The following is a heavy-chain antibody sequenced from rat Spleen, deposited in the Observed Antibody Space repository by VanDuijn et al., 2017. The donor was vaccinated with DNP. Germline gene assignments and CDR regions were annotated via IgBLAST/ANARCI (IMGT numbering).Heavy chain of an antibody. J-gene: IGHJ1*01. CDR1: GYTFTRYY. D-gene: IGHD1-4*01. CDR2: INTGSGGT. Sequence: QVQLQQSGAELAKPGSSVKISCKASGYTFTRYYTSWIKQTTGQDREYIGYINTGSGGTNYNEKFKGKATLTVDKSSSTAFMQLSSLTPDDSAVYYCARRRLPYWYFDFWGPGTMVTVSS. V-gene: IGHV1-43*01. CDR3: ARRRLPYWYFDF.